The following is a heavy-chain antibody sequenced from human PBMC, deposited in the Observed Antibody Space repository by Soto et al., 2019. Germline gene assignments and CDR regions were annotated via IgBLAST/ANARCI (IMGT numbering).Heavy chain of an antibody. D-gene: IGHD3-10*01. CDR1: GGTISSAGYY. Sequence: PSEPLSFPPTVSGGTISSAGYYWSWIRQQPGKGVEWIGYIYYSGSTYYHPSLKSRVTISVDTSKNQFSLKLRSVTAADTAVYYCARVALLWFGEAGAYEIWGQGTMVTVSS. J-gene: IGHJ3*02. V-gene: IGHV4-30-4*08. CDR2: IYYSGST. CDR3: ARVALLWFGEAGAYEI.